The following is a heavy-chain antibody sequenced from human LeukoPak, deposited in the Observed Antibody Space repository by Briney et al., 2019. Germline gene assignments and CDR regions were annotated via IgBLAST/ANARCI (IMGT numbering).Heavy chain of an antibody. V-gene: IGHV3-30-3*01. CDR2: ISYDGSNK. Sequence: GGSLRLSCAASGFTFSSYAMHWVRQAPGKGLEWVAVISYDGSNKYYADSVKGRFTISRDNSKNTLYLQMNSLRAEDTVVYYCARDPGRWLVRYFDYWGQGTLVTVSS. CDR3: ARDPGRWLVRYFDY. D-gene: IGHD6-19*01. J-gene: IGHJ4*02. CDR1: GFTFSSYA.